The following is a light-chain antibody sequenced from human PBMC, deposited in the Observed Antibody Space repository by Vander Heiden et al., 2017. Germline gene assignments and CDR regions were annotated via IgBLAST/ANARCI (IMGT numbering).Light chain of an antibody. Sequence: IQKTHSPSSLSASVGDRVTITCRASQSISIYLNWYQQKPGKAPKLLIYAASSLQSGVPSRFSGSGSETDFTLTISSLQPEDFATYYCQQSYSTPFTFGPGTKVDIK. CDR3: QQSYSTPFT. V-gene: IGKV1-39*01. CDR2: AAS. J-gene: IGKJ3*01. CDR1: QSISIY.